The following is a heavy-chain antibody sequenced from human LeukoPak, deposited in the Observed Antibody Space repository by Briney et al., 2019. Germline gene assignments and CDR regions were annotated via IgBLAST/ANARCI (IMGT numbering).Heavy chain of an antibody. Sequence: ASVKVSCKASGYTFTSHYMHWVRQAPGQGLEWMGIINPSGGSTSHAQKVQCKVTMTRDTSTSTVYIALSGLRSGDTAVDYGAEELTVLLWFGEGEAFDIWGQGTMVTVSS. CDR1: GYTFTSHY. J-gene: IGHJ3*02. V-gene: IGHV1-46*01. D-gene: IGHD3-10*01. CDR2: INPSGGST. CDR3: AEELTVLLWFGEGEAFDI.